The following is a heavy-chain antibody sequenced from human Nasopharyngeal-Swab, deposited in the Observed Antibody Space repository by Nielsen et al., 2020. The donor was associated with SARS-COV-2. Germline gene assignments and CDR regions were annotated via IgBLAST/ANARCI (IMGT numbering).Heavy chain of an antibody. Sequence: SQTPSLTCAISGDSVSSTIAAWHWIRQSPSRGLEWLGRTYYRSQWYNDYAVSVRSRITISPDISKNQFSLHLNSVTPEDTAVYYCAGFAQGSPSLYWGQGILVTVSS. CDR1: GDSVSSTIAA. V-gene: IGHV6-1*01. CDR3: AGFAQGSPSLY. CDR2: TYYRSQWYN. J-gene: IGHJ4*02.